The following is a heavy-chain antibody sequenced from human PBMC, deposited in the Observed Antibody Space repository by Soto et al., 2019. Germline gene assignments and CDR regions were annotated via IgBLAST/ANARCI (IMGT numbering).Heavy chain of an antibody. D-gene: IGHD3-3*01. CDR2: IYYSGST. Sequence: SEILSLTCTVSGGSISSYYWSWIRQPPGKGLEWIGYIYYSGSTNYNPSLKSRVTISVDTSKNQFSLKLSSVTAADTAVYYCATITIFGVVPNYFDYWGQGTLVTVSS. V-gene: IGHV4-59*08. CDR1: GGSISSYY. CDR3: ATITIFGVVPNYFDY. J-gene: IGHJ4*02.